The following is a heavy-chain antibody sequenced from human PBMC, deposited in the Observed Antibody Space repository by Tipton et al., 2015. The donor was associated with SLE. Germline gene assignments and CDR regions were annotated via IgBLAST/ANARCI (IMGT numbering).Heavy chain of an antibody. V-gene: IGHV1-69*01. CDR1: GGTFRSYA. CDR3: ARESGYSSGWEPTISRNWFDP. D-gene: IGHD6-19*01. CDR2: IIPIFGTA. J-gene: IGHJ5*02. Sequence: QVQLVQSGAEVKKPGSSVKVSCKASGGTFRSYAISWVRQAPGQGLEWMGGIIPIFGTANYAQKFQGRVTITADESTSIVYMELSSLRSEDTAVYYCARESGYSSGWEPTISRNWFDPWGQGTLVSVSS.